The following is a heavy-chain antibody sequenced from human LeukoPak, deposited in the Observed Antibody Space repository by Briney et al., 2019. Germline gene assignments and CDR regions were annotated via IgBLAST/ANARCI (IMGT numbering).Heavy chain of an antibody. CDR2: ISSSSSYI. CDR3: ASPAMVRGVD. D-gene: IGHD3-10*01. CDR1: GFTFSSYS. J-gene: IGHJ4*02. V-gene: IGHV3-21*01. Sequence: PGGSLRLSCAASGFTFSSYSMNWVRQAPGKGLEWVSSISSSSSYIYYADSVKGRFTISRDNAKNSLYLQMNSLRAEDTAVYYCASPAMVRGVDWGQGTLVTVSS.